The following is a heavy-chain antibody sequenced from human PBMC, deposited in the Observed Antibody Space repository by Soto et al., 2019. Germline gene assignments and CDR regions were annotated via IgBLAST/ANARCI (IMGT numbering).Heavy chain of an antibody. CDR3: ARALTTVTKDY. CDR2: IKHDGREK. D-gene: IGHD4-17*01. V-gene: IGHV3-7*01. J-gene: IGHJ4*02. CDR1: GFTFSSYW. Sequence: EVQLVESGGGLVQSGGSLRLSCAASGFTFSSYWMTWVRQAPGKGLEWVANIKHDGREKYYVDSVKGRFTISRDNAKNSLYLQMNRMKAEGTAVYYGARALTTVTKDYWGQGTLVTVSS.